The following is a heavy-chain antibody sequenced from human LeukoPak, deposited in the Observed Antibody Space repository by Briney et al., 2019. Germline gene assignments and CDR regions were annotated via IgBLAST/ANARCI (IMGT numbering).Heavy chain of an antibody. CDR3: AKGWHRSSRGDFDC. V-gene: IGHV3-23*01. J-gene: IGHJ4*02. CDR1: GFTFRSYW. CDR2: ISGSGGDT. Sequence: GGSLRLSCAASGFTFRSYWMHWVRQAPGKGLEWVSAISGSGGDTYYADSVKGRFTIARDNSKNTLYLQMNSLRAEDTAVYYCAKGWHRSSRGDFDCWGQGTLVTVSS. D-gene: IGHD6-13*01.